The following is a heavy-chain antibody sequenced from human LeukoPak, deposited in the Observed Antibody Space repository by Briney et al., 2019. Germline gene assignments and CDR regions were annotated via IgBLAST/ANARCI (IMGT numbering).Heavy chain of an antibody. Sequence: GGSLRLSCAASGFTFSSYSMIWVRQAPGKGLEWVSSISSSSYIYFAESVKGRFTISRDNAKNSLYLQMKSLRAEDTAVYYWARDRVVVQAAGPNWFDPWGQGTLVTVSS. V-gene: IGHV3-21*01. CDR3: ARDRVVVQAAGPNWFDP. D-gene: IGHD2-2*01. CDR1: GFTFSSYS. J-gene: IGHJ5*02. CDR2: ISSSSYI.